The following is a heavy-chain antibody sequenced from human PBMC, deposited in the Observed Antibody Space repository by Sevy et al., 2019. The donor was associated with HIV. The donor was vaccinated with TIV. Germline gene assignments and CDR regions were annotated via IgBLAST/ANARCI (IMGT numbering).Heavy chain of an antibody. CDR1: GGSISGYY. D-gene: IGHD6-13*01. V-gene: IGHV4-59*12. CDR2: IHYSGRT. CDR3: ARDGSQTSQPLDL. J-gene: IGHJ4*02. Sequence: SETLSLTCAVSGGSISGYYWGWIRQPPGKGLEFIGWIHYSGRTNYNPSVRSRVTISVDTSRNQLSLKLYSLTAADTAVYYCARDGSQTSQPLDLWGQGTLVTVSS.